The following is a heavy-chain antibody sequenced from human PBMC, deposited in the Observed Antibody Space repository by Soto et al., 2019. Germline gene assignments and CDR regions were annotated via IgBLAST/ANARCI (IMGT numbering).Heavy chain of an antibody. CDR3: AKQLEWLLSHFHY. Sequence: HPGGSLRLSCVASGFTFSNFAMSWVRQAPGKGLEWVSGISSSSTHTQYADSVKGRFTISRDNAKHTLYLQMNSLRAEDTATYYCAKQLEWLLSHFHYWGQGTPVTVSS. V-gene: IGHV3-23*05. D-gene: IGHD3-3*01. J-gene: IGHJ4*02. CDR1: GFTFSNFA. CDR2: ISSSSTHT.